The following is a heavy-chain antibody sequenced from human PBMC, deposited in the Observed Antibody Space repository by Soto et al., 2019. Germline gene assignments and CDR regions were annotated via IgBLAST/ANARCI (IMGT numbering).Heavy chain of an antibody. Sequence: GGSLRLSCAASGFTFSSYGMHWVRQAPGKGLEWVAVISYDGSNKYYADSVKGRFTISRDNSKNTLYLQMNSLRAEDTAVYYCAKDGFSATDIVATGGRYYWGQGTLVTVSS. CDR2: ISYDGSNK. J-gene: IGHJ4*02. V-gene: IGHV3-30*18. CDR1: GFTFSSYG. D-gene: IGHD5-12*01. CDR3: AKDGFSATDIVATGGRYY.